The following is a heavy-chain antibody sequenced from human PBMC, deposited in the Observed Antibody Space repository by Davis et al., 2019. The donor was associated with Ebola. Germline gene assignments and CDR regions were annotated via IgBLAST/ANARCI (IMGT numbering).Heavy chain of an antibody. J-gene: IGHJ4*02. CDR3: ARDGLAYCGGDCYPFDY. D-gene: IGHD2-21*01. Sequence: GESLKISCAASGFTFSSYGMHWVRQAPGKGLEWVAVISYDGSNKYYADSVKGRFTISRDNSKNTLYLQMNSLRAEDTAVYYCARDGLAYCGGDCYPFDYWGQGTLVTVSS. V-gene: IGHV3-30*03. CDR1: GFTFSSYG. CDR2: ISYDGSNK.